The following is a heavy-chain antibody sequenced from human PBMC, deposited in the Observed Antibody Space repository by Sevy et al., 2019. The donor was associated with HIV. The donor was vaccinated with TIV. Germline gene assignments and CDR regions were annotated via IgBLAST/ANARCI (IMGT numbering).Heavy chain of an antibody. CDR3: GRVFDSEGAFDL. CDR2: IYNSGNT. J-gene: IGHJ3*01. CDR1: GGSIRRYY. D-gene: IGHD2-21*01. V-gene: IGHV4-59*13. Sequence: SETLSLTCTVSGGSIRRYYWSWIRQPPGKGLEWIGYIYNSGNTNYNPTLKSRFTISVDTSKNQFSLRLSSVTAADTAVYYCGRVFDSEGAFDLWGQGTMVTVSS.